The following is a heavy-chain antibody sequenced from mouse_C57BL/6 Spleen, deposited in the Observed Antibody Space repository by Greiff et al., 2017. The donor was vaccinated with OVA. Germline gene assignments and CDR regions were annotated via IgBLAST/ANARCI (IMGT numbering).Heavy chain of an antibody. CDR1: GFTFSSYA. D-gene: IGHD1-1*02. V-gene: IGHV5-4*03. J-gene: IGHJ2*01. CDR3: ARGSPYYFDY. CDR2: ISDGGSYT. Sequence: EVKLMESGGGLVNPGGSLKLSCAASGFTFSSYAMSWVRQTPEKRLEWVATISDGGSYTYYPDNVKGRFTISRDNAKNNLYLQMSHLKSEDTAMYYCARGSPYYFDYWGQGTTLTVSS.